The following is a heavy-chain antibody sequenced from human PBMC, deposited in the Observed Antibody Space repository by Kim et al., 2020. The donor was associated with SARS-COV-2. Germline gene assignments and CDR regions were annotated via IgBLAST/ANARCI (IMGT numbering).Heavy chain of an antibody. CDR2: ISGSGSTI. CDR1: GFTFSSYS. J-gene: IGHJ4*02. Sequence: GGSLRLSCATSGFTFSSYSMNWVRQAPGKGLEWVSYISGSGSTIYYADSAKGRFTVSRDNAKNSLYLQMNSLRVEDTAVYYCARDGEYSSSWYQGDFDYWGQGMLVTVSS. V-gene: IGHV3-48*04. CDR3: ARDGEYSSSWYQGDFDY. D-gene: IGHD6-13*01.